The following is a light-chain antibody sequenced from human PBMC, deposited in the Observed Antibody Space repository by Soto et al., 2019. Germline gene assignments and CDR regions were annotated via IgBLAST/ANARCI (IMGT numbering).Light chain of an antibody. J-gene: IGKJ2*03. V-gene: IGKV2-28*01. CDR2: LGS. CDR3: MQVLQSLYS. CDR1: QSLLHSNGYSY. Sequence: EIVMTQSPLSLSVTPGEPASISCRSSQSLLHSNGYSYLDWYLQKPGQSPQLLIYLGSNRASGVPDGFSGSGSGTDFTLRISRVEAEDVGVYYCMQVLQSLYSFGQGTKVDIK.